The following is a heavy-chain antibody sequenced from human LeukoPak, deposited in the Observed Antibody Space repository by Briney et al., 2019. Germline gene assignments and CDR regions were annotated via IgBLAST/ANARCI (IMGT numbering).Heavy chain of an antibody. CDR2: IIPIFGTA. V-gene: IGHV1-69*05. CDR1: GGTFSSYA. Sequence: SVKVSCKASGGTFSSYAISWVRQAPGQGLESMGGIIPIFGTANYAQKFQGRVTITTDESTSTAYMELSSLRTEDTAVYYCASDSGYGSGWHPGTFDYWGQGTLVTVSS. CDR3: ASDSGYGSGWHPGTFDY. D-gene: IGHD6-19*01. J-gene: IGHJ4*02.